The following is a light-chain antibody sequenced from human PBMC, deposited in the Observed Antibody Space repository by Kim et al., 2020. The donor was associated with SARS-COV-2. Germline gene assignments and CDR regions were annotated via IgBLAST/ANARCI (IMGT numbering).Light chain of an antibody. CDR2: DVG. J-gene: IGLJ1*01. V-gene: IGLV2-14*03. CDR1: SSDVGGYNF. CDR3: SSYTSSSTYV. Sequence: QSALTQPASVSGSPGQSITISCTGTSSDVGGYNFVSWYQQHPGIAPKVMIYDVGNRPSGVSNRFSGSKSGNTASLTISGLQAEDEADYYCSSYTSSSTYVFGTGTKVTVL.